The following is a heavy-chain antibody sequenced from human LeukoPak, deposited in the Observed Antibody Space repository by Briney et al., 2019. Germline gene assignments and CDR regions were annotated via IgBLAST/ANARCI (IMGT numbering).Heavy chain of an antibody. V-gene: IGHV4-38-2*02. Sequence: SETLSLTCTVSGYSISSGYYWGWIRQPPGKGLEWIGSIYHSGRTFYNPSLKSRVTISVDTSKNQFSLKLSSVTAADTAVYYCARVRRVVTAPTAANWFDPWGQGTLVTVSS. CDR3: ARVRRVVTAPTAANWFDP. CDR1: GYSISSGYY. D-gene: IGHD2-21*02. CDR2: IYHSGRT. J-gene: IGHJ5*02.